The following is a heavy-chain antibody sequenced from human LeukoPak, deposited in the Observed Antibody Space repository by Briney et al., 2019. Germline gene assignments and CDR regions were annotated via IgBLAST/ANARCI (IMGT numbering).Heavy chain of an antibody. J-gene: IGHJ4*02. V-gene: IGHV1-8*01. CDR2: MNPNSGNT. CDR3: ARGMGLLRTLIVY. Sequence: ATVKVSCKASGYTFTIYDINWVRQATGQGLEWMGWMNPNSGNTGYAQKFQGRVTMTRNTSISTAYMELSSLRSEDTAVYYCARGMGLLRTLIVYWGQGTLVTVSS. CDR1: GYTFTIYD. D-gene: IGHD3-22*01.